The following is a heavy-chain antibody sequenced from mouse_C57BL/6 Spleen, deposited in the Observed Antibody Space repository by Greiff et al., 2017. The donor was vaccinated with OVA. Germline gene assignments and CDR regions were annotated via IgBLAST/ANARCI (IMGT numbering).Heavy chain of an antibody. CDR1: GFTFSSYA. J-gene: IGHJ1*03. D-gene: IGHD1-1*01. CDR2: ISDGGSYT. Sequence: EVKLVESGGGLVKPGGSLKLSCAASGFTFSSYAMSWVRQTPEKRLEWVATISDGGSYTYYPDNVKGRFTISRDNAKNNLYLQMSHLKSEDTAMYYCARDRTITTVVAHWYCDVWGTGTTVTVSS. V-gene: IGHV5-4*01. CDR3: ARDRTITTVVAHWYCDV.